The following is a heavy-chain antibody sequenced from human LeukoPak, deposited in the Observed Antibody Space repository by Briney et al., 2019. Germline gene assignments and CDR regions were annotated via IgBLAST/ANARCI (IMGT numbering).Heavy chain of an antibody. CDR1: GYTFTSYA. J-gene: IGHJ3*02. D-gene: IGHD6-19*01. Sequence: ASVKVSCKASGYTFTSYAMHWVRQAPGQRLEWMGWINGGNGNTKYSQEFQGRVTISRDTSASTAYTELSSLRSEDMAVYYCARRTAVAGSAFDIWGQGTMVTVSS. CDR2: INGGNGNT. V-gene: IGHV1-3*03. CDR3: ARRTAVAGSAFDI.